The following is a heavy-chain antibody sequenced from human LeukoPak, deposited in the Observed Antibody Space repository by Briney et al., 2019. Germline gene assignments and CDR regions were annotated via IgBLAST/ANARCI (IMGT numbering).Heavy chain of an antibody. V-gene: IGHV4-59*01. D-gene: IGHD1-26*01. J-gene: IGHJ4*02. CDR3: ARSSGSGSLPYCFDY. CDR2: IYYSGST. CDR1: GGSIGSYY. Sequence: SETLSLTCTVSGGSIGSYYWSWIRQPPGKGLEWIGYIYYSGSTNYNPSLRSRVTISVDTSKNQFSLKLTSVTAADTAVYYCARSSGSGSLPYCFDYWGQGTLVTVSS.